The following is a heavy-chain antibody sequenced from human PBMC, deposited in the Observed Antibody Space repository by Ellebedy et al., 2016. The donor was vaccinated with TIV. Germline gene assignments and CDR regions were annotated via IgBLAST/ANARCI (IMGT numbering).Heavy chain of an antibody. V-gene: IGHV1-8*03. D-gene: IGHD4-23*01. CDR1: GYTFTSYD. Sequence: AASVKVSCKASGYTFTSYDINWVRQATGQGLEWMGWMNPNSGNTGYAQKFQGRVTITRNTSISTAYMELSSLRSEDTAVYYCARGLKDYGGNGYYFDYWGQGTLVTVSS. CDR2: MNPNSGNT. J-gene: IGHJ4*02. CDR3: ARGLKDYGGNGYYFDY.